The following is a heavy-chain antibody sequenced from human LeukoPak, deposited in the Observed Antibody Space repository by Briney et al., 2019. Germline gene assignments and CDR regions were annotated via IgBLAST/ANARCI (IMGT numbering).Heavy chain of an antibody. V-gene: IGHV4-59*01. CDR3: ARGQPLRYFGYFDY. D-gene: IGHD1-14*01. J-gene: IGHJ4*02. CDR1: GGSISSYY. Sequence: SETLSLTCTVSGGSISSYYWSWIRQPPGKGLEWIGYIYYSGSTNYNPSLKSRVTISVDTSKNQFSLKLSSVTAADTAVYYCARGQPLRYFGYFDYWGQGTLVTISS. CDR2: IYYSGST.